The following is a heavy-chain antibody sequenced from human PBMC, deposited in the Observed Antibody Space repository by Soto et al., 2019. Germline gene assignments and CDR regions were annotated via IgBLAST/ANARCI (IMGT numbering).Heavy chain of an antibody. J-gene: IGHJ4*02. D-gene: IGHD5-18*01. V-gene: IGHV3-30*18. Sequence: PGGSLRLSCAASGFTFSRNCMHWVRQAPCKGLEWVAVMSYDGSHKYYADSVKGRFTISRDNSKNTLYLQMNSLRVEDTALYYCAKDPGGIQLWDFFDSWGQATMLTVSS. CDR1: GFTFSRNC. CDR2: MSYDGSHK. CDR3: AKDPGGIQLWDFFDS.